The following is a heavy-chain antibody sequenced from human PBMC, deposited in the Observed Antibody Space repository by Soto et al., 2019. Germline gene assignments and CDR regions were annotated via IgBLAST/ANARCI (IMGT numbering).Heavy chain of an antibody. J-gene: IGHJ4*02. CDR3: AKDWLEQPSGPDY. CDR2: ISYHGSNK. D-gene: IGHD1-1*01. Sequence: QVQLVESGGGVVQPGRSLRLSCAASGFTFSSYGMHWFRQARGKGLEWVAVISYHGSNKYYADSVEGRFTISRDNSKNTLYLQMNSLRAEDTAVYYCAKDWLEQPSGPDYWGQGTLVTVSS. CDR1: GFTFSSYG. V-gene: IGHV3-30*18.